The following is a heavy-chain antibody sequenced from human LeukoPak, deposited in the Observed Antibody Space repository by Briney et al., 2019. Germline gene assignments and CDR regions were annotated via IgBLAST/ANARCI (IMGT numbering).Heavy chain of an antibody. Sequence: SETLSLTCTVSGGSISSYYWSWIRQPPGKGLEWIGYIYYSGSTNYNPSLKSRVTISVDTSKNQFSLKLSSVTAADTAVYYCARDNVLPWFGENAFDIWGQGTMVTVSS. D-gene: IGHD3-10*01. CDR3: ARDNVLPWFGENAFDI. CDR1: GGSISSYY. V-gene: IGHV4-59*01. CDR2: IYYSGST. J-gene: IGHJ3*02.